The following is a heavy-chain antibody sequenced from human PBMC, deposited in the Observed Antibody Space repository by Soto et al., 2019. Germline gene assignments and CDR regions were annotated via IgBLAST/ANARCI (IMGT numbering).Heavy chain of an antibody. CDR2: MNPNSGNT. CDR1: GYTFTSYD. CDR3: ARTAVSTMEV. D-gene: IGHD6-13*01. J-gene: IGHJ6*01. Sequence: QVQLVQSGAEVKKPGASVKVSCKASGYTFTSYDINWVRQATGQGLEWMGWMNPNSGNTGYAQKFQGTVTMTRNTRLTTTYMAVSILRSGVTALYCNARTAVSTMEVSGQGSTVTVSS. V-gene: IGHV1-8*01.